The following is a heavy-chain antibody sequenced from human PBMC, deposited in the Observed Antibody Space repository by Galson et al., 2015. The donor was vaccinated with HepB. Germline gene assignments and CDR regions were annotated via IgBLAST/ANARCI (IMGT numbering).Heavy chain of an antibody. Sequence: SLRLSCAASGFTFSSCGMHWVRQAPGKGLEWVAVIWYDGSNKYYADSVKGRFTISRDNSKNTLYLQMNSLRAEDTAVYYCARPSNGDYGFDYWGQGTLVTVSS. J-gene: IGHJ4*02. CDR3: ARPSNGDYGFDY. D-gene: IGHD4-17*01. CDR2: IWYDGSNK. CDR1: GFTFSSCG. V-gene: IGHV3-33*01.